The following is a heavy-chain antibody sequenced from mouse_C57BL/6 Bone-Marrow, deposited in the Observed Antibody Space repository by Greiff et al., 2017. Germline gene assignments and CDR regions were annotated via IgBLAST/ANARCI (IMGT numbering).Heavy chain of an antibody. D-gene: IGHD4-1*01. CDR3: ARKLGWFAY. CDR2: INPGSGGT. CDR1: GYAFTNYL. Sequence: QVQLQQSGAELVRPGTSVKVSCKASGYAFTNYLIEWVKQRPGQGLEWIGGINPGSGGTNYNEQLKGKATLTADKSSSTAYMQLSSLTSEDSAVYFCARKLGWFAYWGQGTLVTVSA. V-gene: IGHV1-54*01. J-gene: IGHJ3*01.